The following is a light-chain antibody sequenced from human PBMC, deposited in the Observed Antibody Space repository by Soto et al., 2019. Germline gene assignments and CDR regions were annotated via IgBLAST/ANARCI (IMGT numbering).Light chain of an antibody. CDR3: QQCNNWPRT. Sequence: EIVMTQSPATLSVSPGERATLSCRASQSVSTNLAWYQQKPGQAPRLLIYGASTRATGIPARFSGSGSGTEFTLPISSLQSEDFAVYYCQQCNNWPRTFGQGTKVEIK. CDR2: GAS. V-gene: IGKV3-15*01. J-gene: IGKJ1*01. CDR1: QSVSTN.